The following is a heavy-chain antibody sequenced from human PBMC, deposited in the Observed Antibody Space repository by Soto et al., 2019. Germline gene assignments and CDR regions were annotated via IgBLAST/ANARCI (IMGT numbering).Heavy chain of an antibody. J-gene: IGHJ6*02. Sequence: ASVKVSCKASGYSFTGYYIHWVRQAPGQGLEWMGWINPNSGGANYAQKFQGRVTMTRDTSTTTAYMELSRLRSNDTAVFYCARSSALTISGVGGMDVWGQGATVTVSS. CDR1: GYSFTGYY. CDR3: ARSSALTISGVGGMDV. CDR2: INPNSGGA. D-gene: IGHD3-3*01. V-gene: IGHV1-2*02.